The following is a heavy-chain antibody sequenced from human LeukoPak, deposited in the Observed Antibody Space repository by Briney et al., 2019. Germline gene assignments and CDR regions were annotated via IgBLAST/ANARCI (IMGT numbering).Heavy chain of an antibody. Sequence: SETLSPTAAVYVGSFSGYYWSWIRQPPGKGLEWMGEINNSGSTNYNPSLKSRVTISVDTSKSQFSLKLSSVTAADTAVYYCARAPPYCSSTSCINWFDPWGQGTLVTVSS. CDR1: VGSFSGYY. V-gene: IGHV4-34*01. J-gene: IGHJ5*02. D-gene: IGHD2-2*01. CDR3: ARAPPYCSSTSCINWFDP. CDR2: INNSGST.